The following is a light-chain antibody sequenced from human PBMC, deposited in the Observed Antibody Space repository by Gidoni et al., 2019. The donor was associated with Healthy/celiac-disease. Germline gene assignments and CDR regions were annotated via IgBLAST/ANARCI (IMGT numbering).Light chain of an antibody. J-gene: IGLJ2*01. CDR1: SSDVGGYNY. CDR2: DVS. Sequence: QSALTQPRSVSGSPGQSVTLSCTGTSSDVGGYNYVSWYQHQPGKAPKLMIYDVSKRPSGVPDRFSGSKSGNTASLTISGLQTEDEADYYCCSYAGTNTLVFGGGTKLTVL. V-gene: IGLV2-11*01. CDR3: CSYAGTNTLV.